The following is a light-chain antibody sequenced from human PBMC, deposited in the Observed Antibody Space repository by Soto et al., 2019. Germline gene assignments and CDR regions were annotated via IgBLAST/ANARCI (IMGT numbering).Light chain of an antibody. V-gene: IGKV3-20*01. CDR2: GTS. CDR1: QSVSSTY. CDR3: QQYGSPPLYT. J-gene: IGKJ2*01. Sequence: EIVLTQSPGTLSLSPGERATLSCRAGQSVSSTYLAWYQQKPGQSPRLLIYGTSKRATDIPDRFSGSGSGTDFTLSISRLEPEDFAVYYCQQYGSPPLYTFGQGTKVEIK.